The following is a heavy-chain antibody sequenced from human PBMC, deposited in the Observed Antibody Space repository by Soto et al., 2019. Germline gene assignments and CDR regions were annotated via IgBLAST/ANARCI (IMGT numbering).Heavy chain of an antibody. Sequence: QVQLVQSGAEVKKPWSSVKFSCKASGGTFSSYTISWVQQAPGQGLEWMGRIIPILGIANYAQKFQGRVTITADKSTSTAYMELSSLRSEDTAVYYCARWMGGYEQLVGFDIWGQGTMVTVSS. CDR1: GGTFSSYT. V-gene: IGHV1-69*02. J-gene: IGHJ3*02. D-gene: IGHD6-6*01. CDR2: IIPILGIA. CDR3: ARWMGGYEQLVGFDI.